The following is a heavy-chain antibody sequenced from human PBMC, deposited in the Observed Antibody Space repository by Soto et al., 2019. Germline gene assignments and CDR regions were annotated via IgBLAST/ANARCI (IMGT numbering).Heavy chain of an antibody. CDR1: GYTFTSYD. D-gene: IGHD3-9*01. CDR2: MNPNSGNT. V-gene: IGHV1-8*01. Sequence: QVQLVQSGAEVKKPGASVKVSCKASGYTFTSYDINWVRQATGQGLEWMGWMNPNSGNTGYAQKFQGRVTMTRNTSISTAYMELSSLRSEDTAVYYCARMANDILTGRVWFDPWGQGTLVTVSS. J-gene: IGHJ5*02. CDR3: ARMANDILTGRVWFDP.